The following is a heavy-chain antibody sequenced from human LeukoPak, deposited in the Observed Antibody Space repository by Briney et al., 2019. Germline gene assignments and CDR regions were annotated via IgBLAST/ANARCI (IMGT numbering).Heavy chain of an antibody. CDR1: GFTFSSYA. Sequence: GRSLRLSCAASGFTFSSYAMHWVRQAPGKGLEWVAVISYDGSNKYYADSVKGRFTISRDNSKNTLYLQMNSLRAEDTAVYYCARGLRGIVVVPAANDYWGQGTLVTASS. CDR3: ARGLRGIVVVPAANDY. CDR2: ISYDGSNK. J-gene: IGHJ4*02. V-gene: IGHV3-30-3*01. D-gene: IGHD2-2*01.